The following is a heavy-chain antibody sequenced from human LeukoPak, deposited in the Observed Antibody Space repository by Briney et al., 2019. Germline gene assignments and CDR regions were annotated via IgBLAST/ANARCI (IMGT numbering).Heavy chain of an antibody. D-gene: IGHD3-10*01. Sequence: RSSETLSLTCTVSGGSISSHYWSWIRQPPGKGLEWIGYIYYSGSTNHNPSLKCRVTISVDTSKNQFSLKLSSVTAADTAVYCCARVVGSYYYYMDVWGKGTTVTVSS. V-gene: IGHV4-59*11. CDR3: ARVVGSYYYYMDV. J-gene: IGHJ6*03. CDR2: IYYSGST. CDR1: GGSISSHY.